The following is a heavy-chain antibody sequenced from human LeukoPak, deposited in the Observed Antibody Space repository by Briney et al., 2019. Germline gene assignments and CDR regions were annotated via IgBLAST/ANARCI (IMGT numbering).Heavy chain of an antibody. V-gene: IGHV1-18*04. CDR3: ARQNLRDSDAFDI. Sequence: ASVKVSCKASGYTFTGYYLHWVRQAPGQGLEWMGWISGYNGNTNYAQKLQDRITMTTDTSTSTAYMELRSLRSDDTAVYYCARQNLRDSDAFDIWGQGTMVTVSS. D-gene: IGHD2/OR15-2a*01. CDR1: GYTFTGYY. CDR2: ISGYNGNT. J-gene: IGHJ3*02.